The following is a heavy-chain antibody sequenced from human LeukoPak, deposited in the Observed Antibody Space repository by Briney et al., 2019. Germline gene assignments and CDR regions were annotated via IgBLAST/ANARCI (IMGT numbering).Heavy chain of an antibody. CDR2: IYYSGST. Sequence: PSETLSLTCTVSGGSISSGGYYWSWIRQHPGKGLEWIGYIYYSGSTYYNPSLKSRVTISVDTSKNQFSLKLSSVTAADTAVYYCARVSATYYYDSSGYYYAGPQFDYWGQGTLVTVSS. J-gene: IGHJ4*02. V-gene: IGHV4-31*03. CDR3: ARVSATYYYDSSGYYYAGPQFDY. D-gene: IGHD3-22*01. CDR1: GGSISSGGYY.